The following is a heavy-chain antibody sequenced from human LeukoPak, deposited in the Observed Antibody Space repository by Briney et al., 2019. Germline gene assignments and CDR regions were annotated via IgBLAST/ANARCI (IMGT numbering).Heavy chain of an antibody. Sequence: GGSLRLSCAASGFTFSSYAMSWVRQAPGKGLEWVSAISGSGGSTYYADSVKGRFTISRDNSKNTLYLQMNSLRAEDTAVYYCAKDLLDYYDSSGYANWFDPWGQETLVTVSS. J-gene: IGHJ5*02. CDR2: ISGSGGST. V-gene: IGHV3-23*01. D-gene: IGHD3-22*01. CDR3: AKDLLDYYDSSGYANWFDP. CDR1: GFTFSSYA.